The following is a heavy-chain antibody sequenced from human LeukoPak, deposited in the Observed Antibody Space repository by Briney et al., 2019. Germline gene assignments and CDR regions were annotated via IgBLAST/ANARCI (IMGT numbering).Heavy chain of an antibody. V-gene: IGHV3-23*01. CDR2: ISGSGETT. J-gene: IGHJ4*02. CDR1: GFTFGSFS. Sequence: PGGSLRLSCAASGFTFGSFSMSWVRQAPGKGLEWVSVISGSGETTFYADSVRGRFTISRDNSKSTLYLQMTSLRAEDTAVYYCARGHTAVTRHFDFWGQGTLVTVSS. D-gene: IGHD4-17*01. CDR3: ARGHTAVTRHFDF.